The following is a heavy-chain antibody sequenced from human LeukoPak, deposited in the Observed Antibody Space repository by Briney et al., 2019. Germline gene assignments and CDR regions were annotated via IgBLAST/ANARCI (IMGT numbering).Heavy chain of an antibody. Sequence: GRSLRLSCAASGFTFSSYGMHWVRQAPGKGLEWVAVIWYDGSNKYYAYSVKGRFTISRDNSKHTLYLQMTSLRAEDTSVYYCARDGVGAVRSDAFDIWAQGTMVTVSS. D-gene: IGHD1-26*01. CDR2: IWYDGSNK. CDR1: GFTFSSYG. CDR3: ARDGVGAVRSDAFDI. J-gene: IGHJ3*02. V-gene: IGHV3-33*01.